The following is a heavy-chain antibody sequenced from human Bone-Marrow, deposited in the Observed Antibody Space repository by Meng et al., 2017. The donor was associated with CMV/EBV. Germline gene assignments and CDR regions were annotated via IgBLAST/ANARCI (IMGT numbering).Heavy chain of an antibody. CDR3: AKDLAMATMGY. Sequence: GVSLKISCAASGFTFDDYGMSWVRQAPGKGLEWVSGINWNGGSTGYADSVKGRFTISRDNAKNSLYLQMNSLRAEDTALYHCAKDLAMATMGYWGQGTLVTVSS. V-gene: IGHV3-20*01. CDR1: GFTFDDYG. D-gene: IGHD5-24*01. CDR2: INWNGGST. J-gene: IGHJ4*02.